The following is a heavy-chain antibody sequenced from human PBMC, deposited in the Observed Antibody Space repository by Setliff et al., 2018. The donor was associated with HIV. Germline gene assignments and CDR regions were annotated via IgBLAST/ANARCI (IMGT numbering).Heavy chain of an antibody. J-gene: IGHJ5*02. CDR2: ISAYNGNT. D-gene: IGHD6-19*01. CDR3: ARFAVAGTKWSDP. V-gene: IGHV1-18*01. Sequence: ASVKVSCKASGYTFTSYGISWVRQAPGQGLEWMGWISAYNGNTNYAQQLQGRVTLTTDTSTSTAYMELRSLRSDVTAVYYCARFAVAGTKWSDPWGQGTLVTVSS. CDR1: GYTFTSYG.